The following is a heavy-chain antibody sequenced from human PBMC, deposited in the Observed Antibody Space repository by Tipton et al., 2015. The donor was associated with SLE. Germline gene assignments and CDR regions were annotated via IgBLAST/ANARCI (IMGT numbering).Heavy chain of an antibody. J-gene: IGHJ4*02. D-gene: IGHD2-8*01. CDR3: VRLRSKVLIDY. Sequence: TLSLTCTVSGGSISSYYWAWIRQPPGKGPEWVGTIYYSGSTNYNPSLKSRVTISVDTSKNQFSLEVRSVTAADTAVYYCVRLRSKVLIDYWGQGTLVTVSS. CDR2: IYYSGST. V-gene: IGHV4-59*12. CDR1: GGSISSYY.